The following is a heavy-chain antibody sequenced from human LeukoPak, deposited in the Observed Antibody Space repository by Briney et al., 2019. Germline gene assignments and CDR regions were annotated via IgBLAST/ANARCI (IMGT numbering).Heavy chain of an antibody. CDR3: AREKDGGSQGNYFDY. Sequence: GGSLRLPCAASGFTFSGYWMSWVRQAPGKGLEWVANIKQDGSENYYVDSVKGRFTISRDNAKNSLYLQMNSLRAEDTAVYYCAREKDGGSQGNYFDYWGQGTLVTVSS. CDR1: GFTFSGYW. V-gene: IGHV3-7*01. CDR2: IKQDGSEN. D-gene: IGHD1-26*01. J-gene: IGHJ4*02.